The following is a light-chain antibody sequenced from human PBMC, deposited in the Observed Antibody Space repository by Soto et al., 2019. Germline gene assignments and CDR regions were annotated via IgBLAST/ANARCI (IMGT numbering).Light chain of an antibody. Sequence: QSALTQPASVSGSPGQSIPIFCTGTSSDVGGYNYVSWYQQHPGKAPKLMIYDVSNRPSGVSNRFSASKSGNTASLTISGLQAEDEADYYCSSYTSSSTPYVFGTGTKVTVL. CDR3: SSYTSSSTPYV. J-gene: IGLJ1*01. CDR2: DVS. CDR1: SSDVGGYNY. V-gene: IGLV2-14*01.